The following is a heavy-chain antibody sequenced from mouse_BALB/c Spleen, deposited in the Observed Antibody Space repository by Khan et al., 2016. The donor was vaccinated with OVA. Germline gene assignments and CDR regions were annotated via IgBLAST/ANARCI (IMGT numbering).Heavy chain of an antibody. V-gene: IGHV1S137*01. CDR1: GYTFTDYA. CDR2: ISTYSGNT. J-gene: IGHJ2*01. D-gene: IGHD2-3*01. Sequence: QVQLQQSGPELVRPGVSVKISCKGTGYTFTDYAMHWVKQSHAKSLDWIGLISTYSGNTNYNQKFKGKATMTVDKSSSTAYMELARLTSEDSAIXYCARPAYDGYYDYWGQGTTLTVSS. CDR3: ARPAYDGYYDY.